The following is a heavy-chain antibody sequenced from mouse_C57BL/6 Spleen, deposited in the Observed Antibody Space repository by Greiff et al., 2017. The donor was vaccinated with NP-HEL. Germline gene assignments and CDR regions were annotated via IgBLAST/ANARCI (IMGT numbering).Heavy chain of an antibody. Sequence: VQLQQSGPELVKPGASVKISCKASGYAFSSSWMNWVKQRPGKGLEWIGRIYPGDGDTNYNGKFKGKATLTADKSSSTAYMQLSSLTSEDSAVYFCARGLGHYAMDYWGQGTSVTVSS. CDR3: ARGLGHYAMDY. V-gene: IGHV1-82*01. CDR1: GYAFSSSW. J-gene: IGHJ4*01. CDR2: IYPGDGDT.